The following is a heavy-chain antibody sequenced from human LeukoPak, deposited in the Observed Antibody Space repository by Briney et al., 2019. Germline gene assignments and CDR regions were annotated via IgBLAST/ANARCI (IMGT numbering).Heavy chain of an antibody. CDR2: IYYSGST. D-gene: IGHD3-10*02. CDR3: ARRVFAAAEFDY. Sequence: SETLSLTCTVSGGSISGSSYYWGWIRQPPGKGLEWIGSIYYSGSTYYDPSLKSRVTISVDTSKNQFSLKLSSVTAADTAVYYCARRVFAAAEFDYWGQGTLVTVSS. J-gene: IGHJ4*02. CDR1: GGSISGSSYY. V-gene: IGHV4-39*01.